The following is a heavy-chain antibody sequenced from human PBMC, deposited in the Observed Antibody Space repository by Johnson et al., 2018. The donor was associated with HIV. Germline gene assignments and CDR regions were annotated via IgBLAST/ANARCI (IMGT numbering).Heavy chain of an antibody. J-gene: IGHJ3*02. D-gene: IGHD5-18*01. V-gene: IGHV3-30*03. CDR2: ISYGGST. CDR1: GFTFSSYG. CDR3: ARADTAMVRGAFDI. Sequence: QVQLVESGGGVVQPGRSLRLSCAASGFTFSSYGMHWVRQAPGKGLEWVAVISYGGSTGYADSVKGRFTISRDNDKNSLYLQMNSLRAEDTALYYCARADTAMVRGAFDIWGQGTMVTVSS.